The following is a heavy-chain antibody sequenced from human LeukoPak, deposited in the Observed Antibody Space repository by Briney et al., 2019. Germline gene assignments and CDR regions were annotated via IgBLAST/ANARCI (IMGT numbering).Heavy chain of an antibody. CDR2: IIPILGIA. CDR1: GGTFSSYA. Sequence: ASVKVSCKASGGTFSSYAISWVRQAPGQGLEWMGRIIPILGIANYAQKFQGRVTITADKSTSTAYMELSSLRSEDTAAYYCASGTYGGPGDYWGQGTLVTVSS. CDR3: ASGTYGGPGDY. J-gene: IGHJ4*02. V-gene: IGHV1-69*04. D-gene: IGHD4-23*01.